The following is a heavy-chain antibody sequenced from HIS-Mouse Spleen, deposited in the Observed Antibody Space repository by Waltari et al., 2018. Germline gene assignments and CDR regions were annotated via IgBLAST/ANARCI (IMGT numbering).Heavy chain of an antibody. CDR3: ARARTYYYDSSGYHDAFDI. V-gene: IGHV1-2*02. CDR1: GYTFPAHY. J-gene: IGHJ3*02. D-gene: IGHD3-22*01. Sequence: QVQLVQSGAEVKKPGASVKGSCKASGYTFPAHYVTWVRQAPGQGLEWMGWINPNSGGTNYAQKFQGRVTMTRETSISTAYMELSRLRSDDTAVYYCARARTYYYDSSGYHDAFDIWGQGTMVTVSS. CDR2: INPNSGGT.